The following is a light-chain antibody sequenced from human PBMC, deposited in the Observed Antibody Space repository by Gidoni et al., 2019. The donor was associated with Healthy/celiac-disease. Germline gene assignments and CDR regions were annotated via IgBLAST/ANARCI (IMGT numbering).Light chain of an antibody. V-gene: IGKV1-39*01. CDR2: AAS. Sequence: DIQMTQSPSSLSASVGDRVTITCRASQSISSYVNWYQQKPGKAPKLLIYAASSLQSGVPSRFSGSGSVTDFTLTISSLQPEDFATYYCQQSYSTLRTFGQGTKLEIK. J-gene: IGKJ2*01. CDR1: QSISSY. CDR3: QQSYSTLRT.